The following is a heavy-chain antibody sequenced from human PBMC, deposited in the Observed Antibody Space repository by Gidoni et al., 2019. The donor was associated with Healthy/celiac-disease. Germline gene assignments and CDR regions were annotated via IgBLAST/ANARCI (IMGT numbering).Heavy chain of an antibody. CDR3: AREGLASTQLD. J-gene: IGHJ4*02. V-gene: IGHV4-39*02. D-gene: IGHD3-3*02. CDR1: GDSISSSGYY. Sequence: QLQLQESGPGLVQPTATLSLTSTASGDSISSSGYYWGWLRQPPGKVLEWIGSIYYSGSTYYNPSLKSRVTISVDTSKNQFSLKLSSVTAADTAVYYCAREGLASTQLDWGQGTLVTVSS. CDR2: IYYSGST.